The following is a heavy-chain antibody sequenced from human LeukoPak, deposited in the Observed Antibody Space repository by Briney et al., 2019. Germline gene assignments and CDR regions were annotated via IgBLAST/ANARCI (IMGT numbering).Heavy chain of an antibody. D-gene: IGHD6-13*01. CDR3: AREGYSSSWYGAFDI. CDR1: GITFSNSA. J-gene: IGHJ3*02. CDR2: ITKSGDQT. Sequence: GGSLRLSCVPSGITFSNSALSWVRQAPGKGLEWVSTITKSGDQTHYADSVRGLFTISRDNSKNTLDLQMSSLRAEDTAVYYCAREGYSSSWYGAFDIWGQGTMVTVSS. V-gene: IGHV3-23*01.